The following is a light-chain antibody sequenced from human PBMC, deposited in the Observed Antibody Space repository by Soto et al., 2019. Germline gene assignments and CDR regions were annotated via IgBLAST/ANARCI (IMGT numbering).Light chain of an antibody. CDR2: DAS. CDR1: QDISHY. V-gene: IGKV1-33*01. J-gene: IGKJ5*01. CDR3: QQYDNLPT. Sequence: IQMTQSPSSLSASVGDRVTITCQASQDISHYLNWYQQKPGKAPKLLIYDASNLETGVPSRFSGSGSGTDFTFTISSLQPEDIATYYCQQYDNLPTFGQGTRLEIK.